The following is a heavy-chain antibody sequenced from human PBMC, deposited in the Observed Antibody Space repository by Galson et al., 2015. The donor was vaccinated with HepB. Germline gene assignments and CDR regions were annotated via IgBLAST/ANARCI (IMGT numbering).Heavy chain of an antibody. D-gene: IGHD3-10*01. CDR3: AREMVRGVMLD. CDR2: INPSGGSA. CDR1: GYTFTSYY. Sequence: SVKVSCKASGYTFTSYYMHWVRQAPGQGLEWMGIINPSGGSASYAQKFQGRVTMTRDTSTSTVYMELSSLRSEDTAVYYCAREMVRGVMLDWGQGTLVTVSS. J-gene: IGHJ4*02. V-gene: IGHV1-46*01.